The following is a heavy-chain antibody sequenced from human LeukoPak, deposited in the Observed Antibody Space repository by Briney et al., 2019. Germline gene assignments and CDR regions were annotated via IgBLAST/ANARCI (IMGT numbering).Heavy chain of an antibody. J-gene: IGHJ4*02. CDR2: ISYDGSNK. CDR1: GFTFSSYG. V-gene: IGHV3-30*18. Sequence: GGSLRLSSAASGFTFSSYGMHWVRQAPGKGLEWVAVISYDGSNKYYADSVKGRFTISRDNSKNTLYLQMNSLRAEDTAVYYCAKVPPSDYWGQGTLVTVSS. CDR3: AKVPPSDY.